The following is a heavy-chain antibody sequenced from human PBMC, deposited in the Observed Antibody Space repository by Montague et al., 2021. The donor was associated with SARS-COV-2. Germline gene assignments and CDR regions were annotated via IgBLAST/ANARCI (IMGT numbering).Heavy chain of an antibody. Sequence: SETLSLTCAVHGGSFSTYSRNWIRQPPGKGLEWIGEIHHGGSTNXNPSLKSRVTISADTSKNQFSLKLTSVAAADTAVYYCARLGDGVVPSPILGVGPYYSYYYMDVWGKGTTVTVSS. CDR2: IHHGGST. CDR3: ARLGDGVVPSPILGVGPYYSYYYMDV. V-gene: IGHV4-34*01. CDR1: GGSFSTYS. J-gene: IGHJ6*03. D-gene: IGHD3-10*01.